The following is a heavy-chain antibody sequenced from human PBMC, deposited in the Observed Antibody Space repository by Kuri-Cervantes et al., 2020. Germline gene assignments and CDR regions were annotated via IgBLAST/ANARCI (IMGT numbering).Heavy chain of an antibody. Sequence: GESLKISCAASGFTFDDYTMHWVRQAPGKGLEWVSLISWDGGSTYYADSVKGRFTISRDNSKNSLYLQMNSLRAEDTALYYCVKDKRAGYSYGATYFDFWGQGTLVTVSS. D-gene: IGHD5-18*01. CDR1: GFTFDDYT. J-gene: IGHJ4*02. V-gene: IGHV3-43*01. CDR3: VKDKRAGYSYGATYFDF. CDR2: ISWDGGST.